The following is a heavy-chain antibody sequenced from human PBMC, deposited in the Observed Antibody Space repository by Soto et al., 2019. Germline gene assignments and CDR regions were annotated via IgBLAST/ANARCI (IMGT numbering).Heavy chain of an antibody. V-gene: IGHV4-38-2*01. CDR1: GFSISSGYY. J-gene: IGHJ4*02. CDR3: ARVRGNWDYNYFDY. CDR2: IYRSGST. Sequence: PSETLSLTCAVSGFSISSGYYWGWIRQPPGKGLGWIGSIYRSGSTYFNPSLKSPVTISVDTSKNQFSLNLSSVTAADTAVYYCARVRGNWDYNYFDYWGQGTLVTVSS. D-gene: IGHD1-7*01.